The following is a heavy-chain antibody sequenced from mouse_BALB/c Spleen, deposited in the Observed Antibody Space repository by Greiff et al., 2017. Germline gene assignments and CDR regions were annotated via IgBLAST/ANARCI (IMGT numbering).Heavy chain of an antibody. D-gene: IGHD3-1*01. V-gene: IGHV2-2*02. CDR2: IWSGGST. J-gene: IGHJ4*01. Sequence: VQLQESGPGLVQPSQSLSITCTVSGFSLTSYGVHWVRQSPGKGLEWLGVIWSGGSTDYNAAFISRLSISKDNSKSQVFFKMNSLQANDTAIYYCARNGLQLGLFYAMDYWGQGTSVTVSS. CDR3: ARNGLQLGLFYAMDY. CDR1: GFSLTSYG.